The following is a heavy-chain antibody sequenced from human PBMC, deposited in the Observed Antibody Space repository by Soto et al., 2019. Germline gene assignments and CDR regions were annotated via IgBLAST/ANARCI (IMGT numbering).Heavy chain of an antibody. Sequence: ASVKVSCKASGYTFTSYYMHWVRQAPGQGLEWMGIINPSGGSTSYAQKFQGRVTMTRDTSTSTVYMELSSLRSEDTAVYYCARDLTNRIVGATTNYYYGMDVWGQGTTVTAP. D-gene: IGHD1-26*01. CDR2: INPSGGST. CDR3: ARDLTNRIVGATTNYYYGMDV. V-gene: IGHV1-46*01. CDR1: GYTFTSYY. J-gene: IGHJ6*02.